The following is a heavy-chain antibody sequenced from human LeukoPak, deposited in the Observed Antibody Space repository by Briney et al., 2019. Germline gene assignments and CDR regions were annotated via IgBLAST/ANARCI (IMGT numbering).Heavy chain of an antibody. J-gene: IGHJ6*03. Sequence: EAGGSLRLSCAASGFTFNTYTMNWVRQAPGKGLEWVSSISTSSSYIYYADSVKGRFTISRHNAKNSLYLQMNSLRAEDTAVYYCARDGDTVLTRGYYFYMDVWGKGTTVTVSS. CDR2: ISTSSSYI. CDR1: GFTFNTYT. D-gene: IGHD4-23*01. V-gene: IGHV3-21*01. CDR3: ARDGDTVLTRGYYFYMDV.